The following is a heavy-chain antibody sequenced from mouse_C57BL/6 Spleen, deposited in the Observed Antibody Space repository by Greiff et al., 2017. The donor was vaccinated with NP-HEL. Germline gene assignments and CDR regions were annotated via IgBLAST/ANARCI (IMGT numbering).Heavy chain of an antibody. D-gene: IGHD2-5*01. CDR3: ARLYSNYAYYYAMDY. V-gene: IGHV5-6*01. CDR2: ISSGGSYT. J-gene: IGHJ4*01. CDR1: GFTFSSYG. Sequence: EVKLQESGGDLVKPGGSLKLSCAASGFTFSSYGMSWVRQTPDKRLEWVATISSGGSYTYYPDSVKGRFTISRDNAKNTLYLQMSSLKSEDTAMYYCARLYSNYAYYYAMDYWGQGTSVTVSS.